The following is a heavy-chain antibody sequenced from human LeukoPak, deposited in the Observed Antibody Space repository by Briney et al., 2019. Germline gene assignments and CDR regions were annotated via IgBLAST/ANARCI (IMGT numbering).Heavy chain of an antibody. Sequence: GGSLRLSCAASGFTFSSYAMNWARQAPGKGLEWISFMNSDGSTIHYAESVKGRFTISRDNAENTLYLQMNSLRAEDTAVYYCAKDHYGSGSPDYWGQGTLVTVSS. V-gene: IGHV3-48*01. CDR3: AKDHYGSGSPDY. CDR2: MNSDGSTI. D-gene: IGHD3-10*01. J-gene: IGHJ4*02. CDR1: GFTFSSYA.